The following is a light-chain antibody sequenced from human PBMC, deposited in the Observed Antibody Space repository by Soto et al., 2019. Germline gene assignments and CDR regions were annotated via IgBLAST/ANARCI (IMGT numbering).Light chain of an antibody. J-gene: IGKJ1*01. CDR2: DVF. Sequence: DIQMTQSPSALSASVGDRVTITCRASQGISNWLAWYQQKPGKAPKLLIYDVFSLESGVPSRFSVGGSGTEFTLTISILQPDEVATYYCPQYKSYSTFGQGTTVDIK. CDR3: PQYKSYST. CDR1: QGISNW. V-gene: IGKV1-5*01.